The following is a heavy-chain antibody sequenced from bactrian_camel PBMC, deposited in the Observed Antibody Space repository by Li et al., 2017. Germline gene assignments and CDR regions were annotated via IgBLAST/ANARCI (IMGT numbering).Heavy chain of an antibody. CDR3: AVVKNPTKVRAAGIGSADFGY. CDR1: RFTFSDSGFTFGDYD. J-gene: IGHJ6*01. CDR2: IYAVDGST. Sequence: VQLVESGGGLAQPGGSLTLSCAASRFTFSDSGFTFGDYDMNWVRQAPGKEREGVASIYAVDGSTYYADSVKGRFTISKDNAKNTLYLQMNNLKPEDSGMYYCAVVKNPTKVRAAGIGSADFGYWGQGTQVTVS. V-gene: IGHV3S40*01. D-gene: IGHD2*01.